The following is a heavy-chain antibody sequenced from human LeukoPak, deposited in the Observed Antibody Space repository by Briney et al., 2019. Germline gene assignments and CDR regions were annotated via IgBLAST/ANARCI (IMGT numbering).Heavy chain of an antibody. CDR2: IKQDGSEK. D-gene: IGHD2-8*02. V-gene: IGHV3-7*01. J-gene: IGHJ4*02. Sequence: GGSLRLSCAVSGFTFSSYWMTWVRQAPGKGLEWVANIKQDGSEKYYVDSVKGRFIISRDNAKNSLYLQMSSLRAEDTAVYHCARDNRVVYATYEYWGQGTLVTVSS. CDR1: GFTFSSYW. CDR3: ARDNRVVYATYEY.